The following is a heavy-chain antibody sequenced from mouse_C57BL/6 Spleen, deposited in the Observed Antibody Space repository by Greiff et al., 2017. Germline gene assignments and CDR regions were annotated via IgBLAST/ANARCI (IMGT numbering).Heavy chain of an antibody. CDR1: GFTFSDYY. CDR2: ISNGGGST. V-gene: IGHV5-12*01. CDR3: ARHGDDGYYGGIAY. Sequence: EVKLVESGGGLVQPGGSLKLSCAASGFTFSDYYMYWVRQTPEKRLEWVAYISNGGGSTYYPDTVKGRFTISRDNAKNTLYLQMSRLKSEDTAMYYCARHGDDGYYGGIAYWGQGTLVTVSA. J-gene: IGHJ3*01. D-gene: IGHD2-3*01.